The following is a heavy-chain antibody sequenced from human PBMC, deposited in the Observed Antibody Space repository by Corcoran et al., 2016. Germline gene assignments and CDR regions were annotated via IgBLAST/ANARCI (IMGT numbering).Heavy chain of an antibody. CDR2: INHSGST. CDR1: GGSFSGYY. J-gene: IGHJ5*02. D-gene: IGHD2-2*02. Sequence: QVQLQQWGAGRLKPSETLSLTCAVYGGSFSGYYWSWIRQPPGKGLEWIGEINHSGSTNYNPSLKSRVTISVDTSKNQFSLKLSSVTAANTAVYYCASQRLRYCSSTSCYTGWFDPWGQGTLVTVSS. V-gene: IGHV4-34*01. CDR3: ASQRLRYCSSTSCYTGWFDP.